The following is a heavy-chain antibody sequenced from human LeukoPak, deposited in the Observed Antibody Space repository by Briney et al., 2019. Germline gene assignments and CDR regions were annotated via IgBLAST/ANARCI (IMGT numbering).Heavy chain of an antibody. CDR1: GGSFSGYY. V-gene: IGHV4-34*01. J-gene: IGHJ4*02. CDR3: ARDPRYVVRGRFDY. CDR2: INHSGST. D-gene: IGHD3-10*01. Sequence: SETLSLTCAVYGGSFSGYYWSWIRQPPGKGLEWIGEINHSGSTNYNPSLKSRVTISVDTSKNQFSLKLSSVTAADTAMYYCARDPRYVVRGRFDYWGQGTLVTVSS.